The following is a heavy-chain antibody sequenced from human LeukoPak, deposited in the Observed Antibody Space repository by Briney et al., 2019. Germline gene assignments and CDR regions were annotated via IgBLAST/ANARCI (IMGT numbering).Heavy chain of an antibody. CDR1: GGSISSYY. J-gene: IGHJ4*02. CDR2: IYYSGST. Sequence: PSETLSLTCTVSGGSISSYYWSWIRQPPGKGLEGIGYIYYSGSTNYNPSLKSRVTISVDTSKNQFSLKLSSVTAADTAVYYCARGGYDILTGSGFFDYWGQGTLVTVSS. D-gene: IGHD3-9*01. CDR3: ARGGYDILTGSGFFDY. V-gene: IGHV4-59*01.